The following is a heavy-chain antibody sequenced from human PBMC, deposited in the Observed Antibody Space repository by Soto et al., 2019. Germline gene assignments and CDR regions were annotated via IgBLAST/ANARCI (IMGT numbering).Heavy chain of an antibody. CDR3: ARESDGWHYHYYMAV. D-gene: IGHD2-15*01. J-gene: IGHJ6*03. CDR1: GFTFSDYY. V-gene: IGHV3-11*01. CDR2: IFNSGDMI. Sequence: QVQLVESGGGLVKPGGSLRLSCAASGFTFSDYYMSWIRQAPGKGLEWVSYIFNSGDMIFYADSVKGRFTISRDNAKNVLFLQMNSLRVEDTAVYYCARESDGWHYHYYMAVWGKGATVTVTS.